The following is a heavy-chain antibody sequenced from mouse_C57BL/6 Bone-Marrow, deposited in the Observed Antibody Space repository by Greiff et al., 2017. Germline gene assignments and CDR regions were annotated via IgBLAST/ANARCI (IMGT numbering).Heavy chain of an antibody. CDR3: ARPYYNNYWYFDV. D-gene: IGHD2-5*01. CDR2: IYPGSGST. Sequence: VQLQQPGAELVKPGASVKMSCKASGFTFTSYGITWVKQRPGQGLEWIGDIYPGSGSTNYNEKVKSRVTLTVDTSASTAYMQLSSLTSEDSAVYYCARPYYNNYWYFDVWGTGTTVTVSS. CDR1: GFTFTSYG. J-gene: IGHJ1*03. V-gene: IGHV1-55*01.